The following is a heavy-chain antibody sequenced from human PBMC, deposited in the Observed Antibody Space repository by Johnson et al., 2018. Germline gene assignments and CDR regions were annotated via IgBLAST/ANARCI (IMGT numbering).Heavy chain of an antibody. CDR1: GFTFSNAW. CDR2: IKSKTDDGAT. CDR3: TTASNILWYPCYYSYDYMDV. D-gene: IGHD6-13*01. Sequence: EVQLVESGGDLVTPGGSVRLSCVVSGFTFSNAWMNWVRQAPGKGLEWVGRIKSKTDDGATDYAAPVQGRFTIARDDPKNSLVLKMNSLKTGDTAVYYCTTASNILWYPCYYSYDYMDVWGKGTTVTVSS. V-gene: IGHV3-15*07. J-gene: IGHJ6*03.